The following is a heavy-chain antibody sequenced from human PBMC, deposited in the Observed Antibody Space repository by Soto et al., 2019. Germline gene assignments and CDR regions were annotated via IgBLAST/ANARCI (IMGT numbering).Heavy chain of an antibody. J-gene: IGHJ4*02. D-gene: IGHD3-3*01. CDR1: GFTFSSYW. Sequence: GGSLRLSCAASGFTFSSYWMSWVRQAPGKGLEWVANIKQDGSEKYYVDSVKGRFTISRDNAKNSLYLQMNSLRAEDTAVYYCAYDFWSGWKVPYYFDYWGQGTLVTVSS. CDR3: AYDFWSGWKVPYYFDY. CDR2: IKQDGSEK. V-gene: IGHV3-7*01.